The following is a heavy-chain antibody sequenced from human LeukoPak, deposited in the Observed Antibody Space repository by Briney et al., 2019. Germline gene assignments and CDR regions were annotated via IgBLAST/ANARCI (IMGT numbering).Heavy chain of an antibody. CDR1: GYTFTSYG. CDR2: ISAYNGNT. J-gene: IGHJ6*03. V-gene: IGHV1-18*01. D-gene: IGHD2-2*01. CDR3: ARDGPDIVVVPAAADYCYYMDV. Sequence: ASVKVSCKASGYTFTSYGISWVRQAPGQGLEWMGWISAYNGNTNYAQKLQGRVTMTTGTSTRTAYMELRSLRSDDTAVYYCARDGPDIVVVPAAADYCYYMDVWGKGTTVTVSS.